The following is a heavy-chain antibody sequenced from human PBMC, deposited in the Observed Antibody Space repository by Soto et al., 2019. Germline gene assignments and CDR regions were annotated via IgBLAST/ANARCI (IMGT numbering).Heavy chain of an antibody. CDR2: IYRTGST. J-gene: IGHJ4*02. D-gene: IGHD1-7*01. CDR1: GGSFTSNNW. CDR3: ASRDPGTSVDY. V-gene: IGHV4-4*02. Sequence: SETLSLTCAVSGGSFTSNNWWTWVRQPPGQGLERIGEIYRTGSTNYNPSLKSRVTISLDKSENQFSLKVTSLTAADTAVYYCASRDPGTSVDYWGQGTLVTVSS.